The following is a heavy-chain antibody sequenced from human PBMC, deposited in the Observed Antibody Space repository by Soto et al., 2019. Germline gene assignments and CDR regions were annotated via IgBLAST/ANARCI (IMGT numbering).Heavy chain of an antibody. J-gene: IGHJ4*02. CDR2: IYYSGST. Sequence: SETLSLTCTVSGGSISSYYWSWIRQPPGKGLEWIGYIYYSGSTNYNPSLKSRVTISVDTSKNQFSLKLSSVTAADTAVYYCARWGAYRSGSPYNDYWGQGTLVTFSS. CDR1: GGSISSYY. CDR3: ARWGAYRSGSPYNDY. V-gene: IGHV4-59*01. D-gene: IGHD6-19*01.